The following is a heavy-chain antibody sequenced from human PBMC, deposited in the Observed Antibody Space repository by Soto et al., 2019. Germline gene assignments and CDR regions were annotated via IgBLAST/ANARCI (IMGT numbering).Heavy chain of an antibody. CDR1: GGTFNTYA. J-gene: IGHJ6*02. V-gene: IGHV1-69*12. CDR3: ARSVGFCSGGTCHSDYYYGMDV. D-gene: IGHD2-15*01. CDR2: IMPIFGSA. Sequence: QVQLVQSGPEVRKPGSSVMVSCKASGGTFNTYAFSWVRQAPGQGPEWVGGIMPIFGSANYAQKFQGRVTISAEESTRTVYMDLSSLRSDDTAMYYCARSVGFCSGGTCHSDYYYGMDVWGQGTTITVSS.